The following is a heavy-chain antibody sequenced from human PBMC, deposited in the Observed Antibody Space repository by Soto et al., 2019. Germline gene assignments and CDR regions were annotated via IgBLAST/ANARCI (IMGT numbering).Heavy chain of an antibody. CDR3: ARTTVTASYYYMDV. CDR2: ISTYNGNT. Sequence: VGSVKVSCKASGYTFTNYGFTWVRQAPGQGLEWLGWISTYNGNTKYAQKVQGRLTMTTDTSTSTANMELTSLRSDDTALYYCARTTVTASYYYMDVWGKGSTVTVSS. J-gene: IGHJ6*03. D-gene: IGHD4-17*01. V-gene: IGHV1-18*01. CDR1: GYTFTNYG.